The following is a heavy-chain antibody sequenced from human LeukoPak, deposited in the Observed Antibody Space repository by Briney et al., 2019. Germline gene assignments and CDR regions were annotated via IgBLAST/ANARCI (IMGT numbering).Heavy chain of an antibody. Sequence: SETLSLTCSVSGGSISSGGYFWVWIRQPPGKGLEWIGSMNYRGSTYYNPSLKSRVTISVDTSKNQFSLKLSSVTAADTAVYYCASGPRWGYWGQGTLVTVSS. D-gene: IGHD4-23*01. V-gene: IGHV4-39*07. CDR3: ASGPRWGY. J-gene: IGHJ4*02. CDR1: GGSISSGGYF. CDR2: MNYRGST.